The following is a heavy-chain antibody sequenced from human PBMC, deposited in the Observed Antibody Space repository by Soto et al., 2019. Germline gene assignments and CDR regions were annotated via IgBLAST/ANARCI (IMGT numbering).Heavy chain of an antibody. V-gene: IGHV3-9*01. D-gene: IGHD6-19*01. Sequence: EVQLVESGGGLVQPGRSLRLSCAASGFTFDDYAMHWVRQAPGKGLEWVSGISWNSGRIGYADSVKGRFIISRDNAKNSLYLQMNSLRAEDTALYYCAKLASVAGPDWGQGTLVTVSS. J-gene: IGHJ4*02. CDR1: GFTFDDYA. CDR3: AKLASVAGPD. CDR2: ISWNSGRI.